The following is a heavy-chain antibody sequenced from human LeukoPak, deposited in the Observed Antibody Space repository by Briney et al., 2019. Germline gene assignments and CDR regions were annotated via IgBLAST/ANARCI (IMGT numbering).Heavy chain of an antibody. Sequence: GGSLRLSCAASGFTFSSYSMNWVRQAPGKGLEWVSSISSSSSYIYYADSVKGRFTISRDNAKNSLYLQMNSLRADDTAVYYCAKVETSYYDSSGYYPFDSWGQGTLVTVSS. V-gene: IGHV3-21*04. CDR2: ISSSSSYI. CDR1: GFTFSSYS. CDR3: AKVETSYYDSSGYYPFDS. J-gene: IGHJ4*02. D-gene: IGHD3-22*01.